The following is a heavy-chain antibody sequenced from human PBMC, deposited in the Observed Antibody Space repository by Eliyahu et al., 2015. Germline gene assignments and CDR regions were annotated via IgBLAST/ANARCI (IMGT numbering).Heavy chain of an antibody. J-gene: IGHJ3*02. D-gene: IGHD1-1*01. V-gene: IGHV1-2*04. CDR1: GYTFTXXY. CDR2: INPNSGGT. Sequence: QVQLVQSGAXVKXPGASVKVXCXASGYTFTXXYMHWVRXAPGQGLEWMGWINPNSGGTNYAQKFQGWVTMTRDTSISTAYMELSRLRSDDTAVYYCARSSTGTTPEGAFDIWGQGTMVTVSS. CDR3: ARSSTGTTPEGAFDI.